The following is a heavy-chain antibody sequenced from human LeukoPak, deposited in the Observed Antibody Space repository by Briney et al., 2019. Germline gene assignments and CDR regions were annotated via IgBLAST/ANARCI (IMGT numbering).Heavy chain of an antibody. CDR3: ARGVYIAAAQYGY. J-gene: IGHJ4*02. CDR2: IYNSGSP. CDR1: GGSISTDY. D-gene: IGHD6-13*01. Sequence: SETLSLTCSVSGGSISTDYWSWIRQTPGKGLEEIGYIYNSGSPNYNPSLEGRVTMSIGTSKNHFSLKLSSVTAADTAVYYCARGVYIAAAQYGYWGQGTLVTVSS. V-gene: IGHV4-59*01.